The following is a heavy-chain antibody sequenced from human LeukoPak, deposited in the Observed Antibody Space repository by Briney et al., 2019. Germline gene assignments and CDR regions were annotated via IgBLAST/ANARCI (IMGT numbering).Heavy chain of an antibody. CDR3: ARDIEAGDGYNYDS. Sequence: SETLSLTCTVSGGSISSHFWNWLRQPPGKGLEWIGYIYYSGSTNYNPSLKSRVTISVDRSKNQFSLRMSSVTAADTAVYYCARDIEAGDGYNYDSWGQGTLVTVSS. V-gene: IGHV4-59*11. D-gene: IGHD5-24*01. CDR1: GGSISSHF. J-gene: IGHJ4*02. CDR2: IYYSGST.